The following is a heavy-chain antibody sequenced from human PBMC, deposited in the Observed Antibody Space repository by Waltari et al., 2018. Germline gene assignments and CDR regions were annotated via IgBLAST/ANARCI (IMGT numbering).Heavy chain of an antibody. CDR1: EFTFSSYA. Sequence: QVQLVESGGGVVQPGRSLRLSCAASEFTFSSYAMHWVRQAPGKGLEWVAVISYNERNIYYVDSVKGRFAISRDNSKKMLYLQMNSLRPEDTAVYYCARDYCDRTNCHGMDVWGQGTTVTVSS. J-gene: IGHJ6*02. CDR2: ISYNERNI. D-gene: IGHD3-22*01. CDR3: ARDYCDRTNCHGMDV. V-gene: IGHV3-30*09.